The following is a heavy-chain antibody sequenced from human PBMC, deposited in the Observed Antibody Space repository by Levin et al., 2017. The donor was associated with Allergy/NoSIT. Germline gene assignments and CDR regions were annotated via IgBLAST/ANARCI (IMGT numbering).Heavy chain of an antibody. D-gene: IGHD3-10*01. V-gene: IGHV1-18*01. CDR1: GYTFTSYG. CDR2: ISAYNGNT. J-gene: IGHJ4*02. Sequence: ASVKVSCKASGYTFTSYGISWVRQAPGQGLEWMGWISAYNGNTNYAQKLQGRVTMTTDTSTSTAYMELRSLRSDDTAVYYCAREWGWWLYYYGSGSYYNGFDYWGQGTLVTVSS. CDR3: AREWGWWLYYYGSGSYYNGFDY.